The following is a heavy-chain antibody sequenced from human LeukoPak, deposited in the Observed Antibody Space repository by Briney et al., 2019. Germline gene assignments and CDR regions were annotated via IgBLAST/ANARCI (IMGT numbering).Heavy chain of an antibody. V-gene: IGHV4-34*01. CDR3: ARARGIMDV. CDR2: INHSGST. J-gene: IGHJ6*02. Sequence: PSETLSLTCAVYGRSFSGFYWSWIRQPPGKGLEWIGEINHSGSTNYNPSLKSRVTISVDTSKNQFSLKLSSVTAADTAVYYCARARGIMDVWGQGTTVTVSS. CDR1: GRSFSGFY.